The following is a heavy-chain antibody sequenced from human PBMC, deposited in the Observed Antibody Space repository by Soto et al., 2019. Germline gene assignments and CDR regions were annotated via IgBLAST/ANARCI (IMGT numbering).Heavy chain of an antibody. CDR3: ARSLRAAAGPNWFDP. D-gene: IGHD6-13*01. V-gene: IGHV4-59*01. J-gene: IGHJ5*02. CDR1: GGSISSYY. CDR2: IYYSGST. Sequence: PSETLSLTCTVSGGSISSYYWSWIRQPPGKGLEWIGYIYYSGSTNYNPSLKSRVTISVDTSKNQFSLKLSSVTAADTAVYYCARSLRAAAGPNWFDPWGQGTLVTVSS.